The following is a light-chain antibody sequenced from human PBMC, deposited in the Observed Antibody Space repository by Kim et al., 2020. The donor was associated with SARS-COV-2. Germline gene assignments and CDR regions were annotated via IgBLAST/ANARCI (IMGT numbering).Light chain of an antibody. Sequence: DVVLTQSPLSLPVTLGQPASISCRSSHSLVYSDGNTFLSWYQQRPGQSPRRLIYKVSNRDSGVPDRFSGSGSGTDFTLEISRVEAEDVAIYYCMQGTHWTPPTFGQGTRLEIK. J-gene: IGKJ5*01. CDR3: MQGTHWTPPT. V-gene: IGKV2-30*01. CDR1: HSLVYSDGNTF. CDR2: KVS.